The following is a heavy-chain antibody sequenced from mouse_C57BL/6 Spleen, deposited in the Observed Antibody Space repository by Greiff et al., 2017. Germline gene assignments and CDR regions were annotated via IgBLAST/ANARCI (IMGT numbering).Heavy chain of an antibody. CDR1: GYTFTSYW. Sequence: QVQLKQPGAELVKPGASVKLSCMASGYTFTSYWMHWVKQRPGRGLEWIGRIDPNSGGTKYNEKFKSKATLTVDKPSSTAYMQLSSLTSEDSAVYYCARVYYDYDSWFAYWGQGTLVTVSA. J-gene: IGHJ3*01. CDR3: ARVYYDYDSWFAY. D-gene: IGHD2-4*01. CDR2: IDPNSGGT. V-gene: IGHV1-72*01.